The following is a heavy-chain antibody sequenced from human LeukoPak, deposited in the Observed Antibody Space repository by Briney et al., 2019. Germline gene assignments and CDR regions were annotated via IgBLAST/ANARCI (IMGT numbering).Heavy chain of an antibody. J-gene: IGHJ5*02. CDR3: ARGGNWFDP. D-gene: IGHD3-10*01. V-gene: IGHV4-4*07. Sequence: KASETLSITCSVSGDSIRSNYWSWIRQPAGKGLEWIGRIYLNESANYNPSLRSRVTLSVDTSKNQFSLKLTSVTAADTAVYYCARGGNWFDPWGQGTLVTVSS. CDR2: IYLNESA. CDR1: GDSIRSNY.